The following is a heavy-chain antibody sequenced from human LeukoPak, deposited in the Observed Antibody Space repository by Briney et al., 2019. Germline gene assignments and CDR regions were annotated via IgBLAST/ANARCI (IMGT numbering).Heavy chain of an antibody. J-gene: IGHJ4*02. D-gene: IGHD3-22*01. Sequence: GGSLRLSCAASGFTFSSYSMNWVRQAPGKGLEWVSYISSSGSTIYYADSVKGRFTISRDNAKNSLYLQMNSLRAEDTAVYYCARVGYYDSSGCRPFDYWGQGTLVTVSS. CDR1: GFTFSSYS. CDR3: ARVGYYDSSGCRPFDY. V-gene: IGHV3-48*01. CDR2: ISSSGSTI.